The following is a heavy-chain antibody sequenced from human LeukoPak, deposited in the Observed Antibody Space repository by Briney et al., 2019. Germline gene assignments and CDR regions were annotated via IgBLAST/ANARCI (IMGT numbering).Heavy chain of an antibody. V-gene: IGHV5-51*01. CDR1: GYSFTSYW. D-gene: IGHD2-2*01. CDR3: ARRAYCSSTSCYGRDWFDP. J-gene: IGHJ5*02. Sequence: AGESLKISCKGSGYSFTSYWIGWVRQMPGKGLEWMGIIYPGDSDTRYSPSFQGQVTISADKSISTAYLQWSSLKASDTAMYYCARRAYCSSTSCYGRDWFDPWGQGTLVTVSS. CDR2: IYPGDSDT.